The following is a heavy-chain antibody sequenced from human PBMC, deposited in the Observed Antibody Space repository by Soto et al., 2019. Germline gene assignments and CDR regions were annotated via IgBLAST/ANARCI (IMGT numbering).Heavy chain of an antibody. J-gene: IGHJ4*02. CDR1: GGSVSSGSYY. D-gene: IGHD3-22*01. Sequence: SETLSLTCTVSGGSVSSGSYYWSWIRQPPGKGLEWIGYIYYSGSTNYNPSLKSRVTISVDTSKNQFSLKLSSVTAADTAIYYCAREFYYDSSGIGFDSWGQGTLDTVSS. CDR3: AREFYYDSSGIGFDS. V-gene: IGHV4-61*01. CDR2: IYYSGST.